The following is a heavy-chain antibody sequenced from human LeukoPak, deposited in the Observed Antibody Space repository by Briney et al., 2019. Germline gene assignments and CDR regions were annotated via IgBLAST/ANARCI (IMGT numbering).Heavy chain of an antibody. Sequence: GESLKISCKGSGYSFTSDWIGWVRQMPGKGLEWMGIIYPGDSDTRYSPSFQGQVTISADKSISTAYLQWSSLKASDTAMYYCARPSYYDSSGYYLDYWGQGTLVTVSS. CDR1: GYSFTSDW. CDR2: IYPGDSDT. J-gene: IGHJ4*02. CDR3: ARPSYYDSSGYYLDY. D-gene: IGHD3-22*01. V-gene: IGHV5-51*01.